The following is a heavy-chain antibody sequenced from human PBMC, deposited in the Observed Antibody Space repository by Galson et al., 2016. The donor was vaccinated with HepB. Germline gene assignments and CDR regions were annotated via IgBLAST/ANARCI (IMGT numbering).Heavy chain of an antibody. Sequence: CAISGDSVYNNGAAWAWIRQSPSRGLEWLGRTFYRPTWENHYTGSVINRITISPDTSRNQFSLHLNSVTPEDTAVYYCARAVMLGRGMDVWGQGTTVTVSS. V-gene: IGHV6-1*01. CDR1: GDSVYNNGAA. CDR3: ARAVMLGRGMDV. J-gene: IGHJ6*02. D-gene: IGHD3-10*01. CDR2: TFYRPTWEN.